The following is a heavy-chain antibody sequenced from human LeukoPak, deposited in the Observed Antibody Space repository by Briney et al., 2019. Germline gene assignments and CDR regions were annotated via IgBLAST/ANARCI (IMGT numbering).Heavy chain of an antibody. D-gene: IGHD5-18*01. CDR1: GFTSTIYA. Sequence: GGSLRLSCAASGFTSTIYALHWVCQAPGKGLERVAVISYDGSNKYYADSVKGRFTISRDNSKNTLYLKMNFLRADDTAVYYCARDELGYSYGYWGQGTLVTGSS. CDR2: ISYDGSNK. CDR3: ARDELGYSYGY. J-gene: IGHJ4*02. V-gene: IGHV3-30*04.